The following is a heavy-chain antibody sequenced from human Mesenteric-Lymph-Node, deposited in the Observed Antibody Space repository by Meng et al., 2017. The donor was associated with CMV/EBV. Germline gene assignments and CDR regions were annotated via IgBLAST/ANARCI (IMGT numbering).Heavy chain of an antibody. CDR3: AREYYDVLTGYSHYFDY. V-gene: IGHV1-18*01. J-gene: IGHJ4*02. CDR1: GYTFSSYG. D-gene: IGHD3-9*01. CDR2: IGGYNVNT. Sequence: ASVKVSCKSSGYTFSSYGVSWVRQAPGQGLEWMGWIGGYNVNTKYAQKVQDRVIMTTDTSTSTVYMELRSLRSDDTAVYYCAREYYDVLTGYSHYFDYWGQGTLVTVSS.